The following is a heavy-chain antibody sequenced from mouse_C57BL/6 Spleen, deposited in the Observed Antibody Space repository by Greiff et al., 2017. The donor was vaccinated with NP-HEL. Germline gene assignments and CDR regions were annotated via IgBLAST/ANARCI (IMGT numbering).Heavy chain of an antibody. D-gene: IGHD1-1*01. Sequence: QVQLKQSGAELVKPGASVKISCKASGYAFSSYWMNWVKQRPGKGLEWIGQIYPGDGDTNYNGKFKGKATLTADKSSSTAYMQLSSLTSEDSAVYFCAREDYYGSSSQVWGTGTTVTVSS. V-gene: IGHV1-80*01. CDR3: AREDYYGSSSQV. J-gene: IGHJ1*03. CDR1: GYAFSSYW. CDR2: IYPGDGDT.